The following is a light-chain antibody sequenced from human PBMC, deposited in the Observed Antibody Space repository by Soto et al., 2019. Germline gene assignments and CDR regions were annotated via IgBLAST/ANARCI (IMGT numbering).Light chain of an antibody. J-gene: IGLJ1*01. CDR2: EGS. CDR3: CSYAGSSTFLYV. CDR1: SSDVWSYNL. Sequence: QSVLTQPASVSGSPGQSITISCTGTSSDVWSYNLVSWYQQHPGKAPKLMIYEGSKRPSGVSNRFSGSKSGNTASLTISGLQAEEEADYYCCSYAGSSTFLYVFGTGTKVTVL. V-gene: IGLV2-23*03.